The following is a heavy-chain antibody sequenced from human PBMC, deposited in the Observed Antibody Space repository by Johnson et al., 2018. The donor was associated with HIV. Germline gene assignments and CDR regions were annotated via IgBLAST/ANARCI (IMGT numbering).Heavy chain of an antibody. D-gene: IGHD2-2*01. Sequence: EVQLVESGGDLIQPGGSLILSCAASGFTVSSTYMSWVRQAPGKGLEWLSVLYSDGRTYYADSVKGRFTISRDGSKNTLFLQRNSLRAEDTAVYYCARRCSSSSCSHGAFDIWGQGTVVTVSS. CDR3: ARRCSSSSCSHGAFDI. V-gene: IGHV3-53*01. CDR2: LYSDGRT. CDR1: GFTVSSTY. J-gene: IGHJ3*02.